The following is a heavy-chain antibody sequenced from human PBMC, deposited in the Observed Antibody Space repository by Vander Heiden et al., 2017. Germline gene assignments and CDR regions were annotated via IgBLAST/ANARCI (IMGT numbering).Heavy chain of an antibody. CDR2: IYYSGST. CDR1: GCSISSGGYY. V-gene: IGHV4-31*03. CDR3: ARARTYYYYGMDV. J-gene: IGHJ6*02. Sequence: QVQLQESGPGLVKPSQTLSLTCTVSGCSISSGGYYWSWIRQHPGKGLEWIGYIYYSGSTYYNPSLKSRVTISVDTSKNQFSLKLSSVTAADTAVYYGARARTYYYYGMDVWGQGTTVTVSS.